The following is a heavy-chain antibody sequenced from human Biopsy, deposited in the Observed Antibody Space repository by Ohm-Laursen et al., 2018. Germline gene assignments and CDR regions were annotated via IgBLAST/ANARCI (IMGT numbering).Heavy chain of an antibody. CDR2: ISNSGNT. V-gene: IGHV4-59*08. D-gene: IGHD2-15*01. CDR3: ARRGSGGRSFDY. CDR1: GDFINSSY. Sequence: SDTLSLTCTVSGDFINSSYWSWIWQPPGKGLEWIGFISNSGNTNYNPSLKSRVTISVDTSKNQISLKLGSVTVADTAVFYCARRGSGGRSFDYWGQGSLVTVSS. J-gene: IGHJ4*02.